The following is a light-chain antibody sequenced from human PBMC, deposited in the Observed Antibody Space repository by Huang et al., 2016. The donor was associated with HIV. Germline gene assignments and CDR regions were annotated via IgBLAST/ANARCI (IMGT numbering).Light chain of an antibody. Sequence: EIVMTQSPATLSVSPGQRVTLSCRANRSVSTNLAWYQQRHGQAPRLLIYGSSTRAPGIRARFSGSGSGTDFSLTISSLQSEDFALYYCHQYNNWLLSFGGGTRV. CDR1: RSVSTN. CDR2: GSS. V-gene: IGKV3-15*01. CDR3: HQYNNWLLS. J-gene: IGKJ4*01.